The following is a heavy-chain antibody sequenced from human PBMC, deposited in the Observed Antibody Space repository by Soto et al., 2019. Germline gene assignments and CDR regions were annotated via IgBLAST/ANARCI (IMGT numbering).Heavy chain of an antibody. CDR3: ARVNLAGGAIPV. CDR1: GGSVSSGSYY. V-gene: IGHV4-61*01. Sequence: LSLTCTVSGGSVSSGSYYWSWIRQPPGKGLEWIGYIYYSGSTNYNPSLKSRVTISVDTSKNQFSLKLSSVSAADTAVYYCARVNLAGGAIPVWGQGTTVTVSS. J-gene: IGHJ6*02. D-gene: IGHD3-16*01. CDR2: IYYSGST.